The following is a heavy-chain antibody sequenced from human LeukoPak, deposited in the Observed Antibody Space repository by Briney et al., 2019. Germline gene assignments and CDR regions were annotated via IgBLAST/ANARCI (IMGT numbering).Heavy chain of an antibody. Sequence: GGSLRLSCAVSGFTVSSNHMSWVRQAPGKGLEWVSVLYSGGNTYYADSVKGRFTISRDNSKNTLYLQMNSLRAEDTAVYYCASRDQSCSGDTCYPIDYWGQGTLVTVSS. D-gene: IGHD2-15*01. CDR3: ASRDQSCSGDTCYPIDY. CDR1: GFTVSSNH. CDR2: LYSGGNT. V-gene: IGHV3-53*01. J-gene: IGHJ4*02.